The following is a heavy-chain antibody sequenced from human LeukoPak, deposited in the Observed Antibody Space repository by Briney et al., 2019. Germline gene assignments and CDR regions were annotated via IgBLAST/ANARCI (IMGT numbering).Heavy chain of an antibody. CDR1: GYTLTELS. Sequence: ASVKVSCKVSGYTLTELSMHWVRQAPGKGLEWMGGFDPEDGETIYAQKFQGRVTMTEDTSTDTAYMELSSLRSEDTAVYYCATLKYSSSSGCFQHWGQGTLVTVSS. J-gene: IGHJ1*01. CDR2: FDPEDGET. D-gene: IGHD6-6*01. CDR3: ATLKYSSSSGCFQH. V-gene: IGHV1-24*01.